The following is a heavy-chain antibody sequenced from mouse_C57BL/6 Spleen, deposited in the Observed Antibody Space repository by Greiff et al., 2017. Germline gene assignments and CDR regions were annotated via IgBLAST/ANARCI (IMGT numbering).Heavy chain of an antibody. Sequence: QVQLQQPGTELVKPGASVKLSCKASGYTFTSYWMHWVKQRPGQGLEWIGNINPSNGGTNYNEKFKSKATLTVDKSSSTAYMQLSSLTSEDSAVYYCARSGYYYGSRYWYFDVWGTGTTVTVSS. V-gene: IGHV1-53*01. CDR2: INPSNGGT. J-gene: IGHJ1*03. CDR1: GYTFTSYW. CDR3: ARSGYYYGSRYWYFDV. D-gene: IGHD1-1*01.